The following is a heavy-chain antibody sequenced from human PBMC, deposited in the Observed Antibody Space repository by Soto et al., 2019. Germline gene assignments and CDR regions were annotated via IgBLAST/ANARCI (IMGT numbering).Heavy chain of an antibody. CDR1: GGSISSNY. Sequence: NRSETLSLTCTVSGGSISSNYWTWIRQPPGKGLEWIGYVYNSGSTNYNPSLKSRVTISEDTSKSQFSLKVNSMTAADTAVYYCARYRREAVAGYTLDNWGQGILVTVLL. V-gene: IGHV4-59*01. J-gene: IGHJ4*02. CDR2: VYNSGST. D-gene: IGHD6-13*01. CDR3: ARYRREAVAGYTLDN.